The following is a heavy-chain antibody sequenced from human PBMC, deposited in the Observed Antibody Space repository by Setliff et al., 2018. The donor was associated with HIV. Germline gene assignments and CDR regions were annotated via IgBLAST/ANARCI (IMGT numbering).Heavy chain of an antibody. J-gene: IGHJ4*02. Sequence: PGGSLRLSCATSRFSFSTSWMTWVRQTPGKGLEWIANINQDGNKKYHVDSMKGRFTISRDNAKNSLYLQMNSLRSEDTAVYYCATSGTYYYGSGSYHASGYWGQGTLVTVSS. D-gene: IGHD3-10*01. CDR3: ATSGTYYYGSGSYHASGY. CDR2: INQDGNKK. V-gene: IGHV3-7*03. CDR1: RFSFSTSW.